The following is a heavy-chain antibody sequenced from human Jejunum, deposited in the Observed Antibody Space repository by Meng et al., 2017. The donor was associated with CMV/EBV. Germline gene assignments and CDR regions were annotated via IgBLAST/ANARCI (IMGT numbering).Heavy chain of an antibody. D-gene: IGHD6-19*01. CDR2: IYYSGST. CDR1: GGSVSSGGYY. Sequence: QVQLQQWGAGLLKPSETLSLTCTVSGGSVSSGGYYWTWIRQHPGKGLEWFGHIYYSGSTFYNPSLKRRVIISIDTSKNQFSLNLRSVTAADTAVYYCARVSSGWDYFDYWGQGTLGTVSS. J-gene: IGHJ4*02. V-gene: IGHV4-31*03. CDR3: ARVSSGWDYFDY.